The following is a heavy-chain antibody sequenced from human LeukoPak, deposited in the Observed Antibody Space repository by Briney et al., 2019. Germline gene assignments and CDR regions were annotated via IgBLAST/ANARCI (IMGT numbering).Heavy chain of an antibody. J-gene: IGHJ4*02. CDR1: GFTFSSYA. D-gene: IGHD3-10*01. CDR2: ISGSGGST. Sequence: WGSLRLSCAASGFTFSSYAMSWVRQAPGKGLEWVSAISGSGGSTYYADSVKGRFTISRDNAKNSLYLQMNSLRAEDTAVYYCARILVYGSGAEAFDYWGQGTLVTVSS. V-gene: IGHV3-23*01. CDR3: ARILVYGSGAEAFDY.